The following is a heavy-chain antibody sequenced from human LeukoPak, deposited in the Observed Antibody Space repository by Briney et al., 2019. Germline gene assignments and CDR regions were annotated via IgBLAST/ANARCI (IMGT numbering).Heavy chain of an antibody. CDR1: GYTFTSYY. J-gene: IGHJ4*02. D-gene: IGHD6-13*01. V-gene: IGHV1-46*01. CDR2: INPSGGST. Sequence: ASVKVSCKASGYTFTSYYMHWVRQAPGQGLEWMGIINPSGGSTSYAQKFQGRVNMTRDTSTSTVYMELSSLRSEDTAVYYCARYWAAAAFDYWGQGTLVTVSS. CDR3: ARYWAAAAFDY.